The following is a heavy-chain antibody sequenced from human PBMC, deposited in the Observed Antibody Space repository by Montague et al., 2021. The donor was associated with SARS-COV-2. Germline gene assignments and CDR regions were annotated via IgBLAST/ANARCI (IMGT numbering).Heavy chain of an antibody. D-gene: IGHD2/OR15-2a*01. Sequence: SETLSLTCSVSGGSISSSSHYWAWIRQPPGRGLEWIGTIYYSGTTLYHPSLKSRITMSVDTSDNQFSLQLNSVSATDTAIYYCARAQMAVTEYYPDYWGQGILVTVSS. CDR1: GGSISSSSHY. CDR3: ARAQMAVTEYYPDY. V-gene: IGHV4-39*01. CDR2: IYYSGTT. J-gene: IGHJ4*02.